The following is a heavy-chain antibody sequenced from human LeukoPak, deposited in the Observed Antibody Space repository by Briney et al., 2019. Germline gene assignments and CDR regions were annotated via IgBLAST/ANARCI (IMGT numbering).Heavy chain of an antibody. D-gene: IGHD3-3*01. CDR2: ISAYNGNT. J-gene: IGHJ3*02. CDR3: ARGILRFLEWFLHDAFDI. Sequence: ASVKVSCKASGYTFTSYGISWVRQAPGQGLEWMGWISAYNGNTNYAQKLQGRVTMTTDTSTSTAYMELRSLRSDDTAVYYCARGILRFLEWFLHDAFDIWGQGTMVTVSS. V-gene: IGHV1-18*01. CDR1: GYTFTSYG.